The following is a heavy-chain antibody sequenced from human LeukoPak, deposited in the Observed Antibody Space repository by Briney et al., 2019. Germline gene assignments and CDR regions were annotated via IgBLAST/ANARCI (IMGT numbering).Heavy chain of an antibody. CDR2: MNPNSGNT. CDR3: ARGLEGYDSSGYYLMDSDY. V-gene: IGHV1-8*01. CDR1: GYTFTSYD. D-gene: IGHD3-22*01. Sequence: ASVKVSCKASGYTFTSYDINWVRQATGQGLEWMGWMNPNSGNTGYAQKFQGRVTMTRNTPISTAYMELSSLRSEDTAVYYCARGLEGYDSSGYYLMDSDYWGQGTLVTVSS. J-gene: IGHJ4*02.